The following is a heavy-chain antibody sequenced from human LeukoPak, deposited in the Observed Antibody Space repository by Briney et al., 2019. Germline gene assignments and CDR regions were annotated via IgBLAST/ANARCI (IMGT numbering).Heavy chain of an antibody. V-gene: IGHV3-23*01. CDR1: GFTSSSYA. J-gene: IGHJ4*02. Sequence: GGSLRLSCAASGFTSSSYAMSWVRQAPGKGLEWVSAISGSGGSTYYVDSVKGRFTISRDNSKNTLYLQMNSLRAEDTAVYYCAKWGPHYDFWSGYFDYWGQGTLVTVSS. CDR3: AKWGPHYDFWSGYFDY. D-gene: IGHD3-3*01. CDR2: ISGSGGST.